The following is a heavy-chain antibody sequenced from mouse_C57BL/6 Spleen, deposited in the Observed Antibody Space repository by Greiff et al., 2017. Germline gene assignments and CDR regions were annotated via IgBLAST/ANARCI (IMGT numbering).Heavy chain of an antibody. D-gene: IGHD2-10*02. Sequence: VQLQQSGAELVRPGASVKLSCKASGYTFTDYYINWVKQRPGQGLEWIARIYPGSGNTYYNEKFKGKATLTAEKSSSTAYMQLSSLTSEDSAVYFCARGYGNPYYYAMDYWGQGTSVTVSS. CDR3: ARGYGNPYYYAMDY. J-gene: IGHJ4*01. CDR1: GYTFTDYY. CDR2: IYPGSGNT. V-gene: IGHV1-76*01.